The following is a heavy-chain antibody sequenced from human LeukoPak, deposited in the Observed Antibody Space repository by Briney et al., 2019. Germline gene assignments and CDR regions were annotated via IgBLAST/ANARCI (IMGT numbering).Heavy chain of an antibody. Sequence: SETLSLTCAVYGGSFSGYYWSWIRQPPGKGLEWIGEINHSGSTNYNPSLKSRVTISVETSKNQYSLKLSSVTAADTAVYYCARTGADIVVGVAATGWFDPWGQRTLVTVSS. CDR2: INHSGST. V-gene: IGHV4-34*01. J-gene: IGHJ5*02. CDR1: GGSFSGYY. D-gene: IGHD2-15*01. CDR3: ARTGADIVVGVAATGWFDP.